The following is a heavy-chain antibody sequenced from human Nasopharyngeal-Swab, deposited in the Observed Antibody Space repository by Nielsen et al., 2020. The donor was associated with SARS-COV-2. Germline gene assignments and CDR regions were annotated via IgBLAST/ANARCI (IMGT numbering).Heavy chain of an antibody. V-gene: IGHV3-74*03. Sequence: GSLRLSCAASGFTFSNYWMHWVRQAPGKGLVWVSRINNDGSSTTDADSVKGRFTISRDNAKNTVYLRMNSLRAEDTAVYYCVRSPSSISPGWFDPWGQGTLVTVSS. CDR2: INNDGSST. J-gene: IGHJ5*02. CDR1: GFTFSNYW. D-gene: IGHD1-14*01. CDR3: VRSPSSISPGWFDP.